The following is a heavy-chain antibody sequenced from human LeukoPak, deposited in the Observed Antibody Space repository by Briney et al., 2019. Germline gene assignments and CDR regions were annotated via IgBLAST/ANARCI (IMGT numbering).Heavy chain of an antibody. Sequence: GGSLRLSCAASGFTFSSYWMNWVRQTPGKGLEWLANIKPDGNEKYYVDSVKGRFTISRDNANNALHLQMNSLRAEDTAVYYCARGRGAAGIFDCWGQGTLVTVSS. D-gene: IGHD6-13*01. CDR1: GFTFSSYW. V-gene: IGHV3-7*05. CDR2: IKPDGNEK. CDR3: ARGRGAAGIFDC. J-gene: IGHJ4*02.